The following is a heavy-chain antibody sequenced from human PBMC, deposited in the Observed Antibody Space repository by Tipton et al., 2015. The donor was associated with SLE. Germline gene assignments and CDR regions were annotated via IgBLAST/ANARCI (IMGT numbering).Heavy chain of an antibody. V-gene: IGHV3-48*01. CDR1: GFTFSSYS. CDR3: ASLVVVPAATGDY. D-gene: IGHD2-2*01. Sequence: SLRLSCAASGFTFSSYSMNWVRQAPGKGLEWVSYISSSSSTIYYADSVKGRFTISRDNAKNSLYLQMNSLRAEDMAVYYCASLVVVPAATGDYWGQGTLVTVSS. CDR2: ISSSSSTI. J-gene: IGHJ4*02.